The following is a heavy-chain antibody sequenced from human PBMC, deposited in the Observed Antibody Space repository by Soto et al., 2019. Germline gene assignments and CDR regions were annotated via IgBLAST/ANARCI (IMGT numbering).Heavy chain of an antibody. CDR3: ARVAGYSSSWSYNWFDP. CDR2: ISSSSSYI. D-gene: IGHD6-13*01. V-gene: IGHV3-21*01. J-gene: IGHJ5*02. CDR1: GFTFSSYS. Sequence: PGGSLRLSCAASGFTFSSYSMNWVRQAPGKGLEWVSSISSSSSYIYYADSVKGRFTISRDNAKNSLYLQMNSLRAEDTAVYYCARVAGYSSSWSYNWFDPWGQGTLVTVSS.